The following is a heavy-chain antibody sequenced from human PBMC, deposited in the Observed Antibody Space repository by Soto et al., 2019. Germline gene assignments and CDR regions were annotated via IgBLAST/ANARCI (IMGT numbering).Heavy chain of an antibody. D-gene: IGHD5-12*01. Sequence: PSETLSLTCTVSGGSISSYSWSWIRQPPGKGLEWIGYIYYSGSTNYNPSLKSRVTISVDTSKNQFSLKLNSVTAADTAVYYCASLYIEMASQAYYFDYWGQGTLVTVSS. CDR2: IYYSGST. J-gene: IGHJ4*02. CDR1: GGSISSYS. V-gene: IGHV4-59*01. CDR3: ASLYIEMASQAYYFDY.